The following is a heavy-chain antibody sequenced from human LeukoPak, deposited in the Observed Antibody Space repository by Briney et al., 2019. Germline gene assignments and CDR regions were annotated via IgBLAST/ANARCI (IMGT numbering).Heavy chain of an antibody. J-gene: IGHJ4*02. V-gene: IGHV4-39*01. CDR3: GRHRRNSNCMTTVTTIDY. D-gene: IGHD4-17*01. CDR1: GGSISSSSYY. CDR2: IYYSGST. Sequence: PSETLSLTCTVSGGSISSSSYYWGWIRQPPGKGLEWIGSIYYSGSTYYNPSLKSRVTISVDTSKNQFSLKLSSVTATDTAVYYCGRHRRNSNCMTTVTTIDYWGQGTLVTVS.